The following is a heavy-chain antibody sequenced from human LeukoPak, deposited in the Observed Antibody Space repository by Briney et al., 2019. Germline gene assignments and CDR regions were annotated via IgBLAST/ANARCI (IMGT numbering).Heavy chain of an antibody. V-gene: IGHV3-33*01. CDR2: IWNDGSKQ. Sequence: GGSLRLSCAASGDTFSSYGMHWVRQAPGKGLEWVAVIWNDGSKQYYLDSVKGRFTISRDDSKNTLYLQMNSLRAEDTALYYCARSAYGDYLGHDTFDMWGQGTVVTVSS. CDR3: ARSAYGDYLGHDTFDM. CDR1: GDTFSSYG. D-gene: IGHD4-17*01. J-gene: IGHJ3*02.